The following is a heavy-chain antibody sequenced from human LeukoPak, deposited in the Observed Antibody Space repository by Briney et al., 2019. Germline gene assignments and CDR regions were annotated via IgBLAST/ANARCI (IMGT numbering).Heavy chain of an antibody. CDR1: GGSISSYY. D-gene: IGHD3-16*01. CDR2: INYSGST. Sequence: PSETLSLTCTVSGGSISSYYWSWIRQPPGKGLEWIGYINYSGSTNYNPSLKSRVTISVDTSKNQFSLKLSSVTAADTAVYYCASQSYARFDPWGQGTLVTVSS. CDR3: ASQSYARFDP. J-gene: IGHJ5*02. V-gene: IGHV4-59*01.